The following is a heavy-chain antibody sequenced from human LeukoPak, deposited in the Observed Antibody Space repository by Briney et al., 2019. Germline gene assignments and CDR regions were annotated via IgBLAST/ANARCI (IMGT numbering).Heavy chain of an antibody. J-gene: IGHJ4*02. CDR2: ISGSGGST. Sequence: GASLRLSYAASGFTFSSYAMSWVRQAPGKGLEWVSAISGSGGSTYYADSVKGRFTISRDNSKNTLYLQMNSLRAEDTAVYYCAKTYYYDSGGYYPLGYWGQGTLVTVSS. CDR3: AKTYYYDSGGYYPLGY. CDR1: GFTFSSYA. V-gene: IGHV3-23*01. D-gene: IGHD3-22*01.